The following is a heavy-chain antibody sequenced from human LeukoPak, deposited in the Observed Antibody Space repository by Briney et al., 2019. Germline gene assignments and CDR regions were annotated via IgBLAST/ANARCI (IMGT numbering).Heavy chain of an antibody. Sequence: GGSLRLSCAASGFTFSSCAMSWVRQAPGKGLEWVSSIHYNGDSTYYADSVKGRFTISRDNSKNTLYLQMNSLRAEDTAVYFCAKSQDGGRLFHFDYWGREPWSPSPQ. V-gene: IGHV3-23*01. CDR2: IHYNGDST. CDR3: AKSQDGGRLFHFDY. J-gene: IGHJ4*02. D-gene: IGHD1-26*01. CDR1: GFTFSSCA.